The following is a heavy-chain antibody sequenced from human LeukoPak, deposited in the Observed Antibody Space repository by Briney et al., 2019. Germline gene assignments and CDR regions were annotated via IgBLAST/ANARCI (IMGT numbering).Heavy chain of an antibody. CDR1: GFTVSINS. CDR2: IYSGGNT. J-gene: IGHJ4*02. Sequence: GGSLRLSCTVSGFTVSINSMSWVRQAPGKGLEWVSFIYSGGNTHYSDSVKGRFTISRDNSKNTLYLEMNSLRAEDTAVYYCARRAGEYSHPYDYWGQGTLVTVSS. D-gene: IGHD2/OR15-2a*01. CDR3: ARRAGEYSHPYDY. V-gene: IGHV3-53*01.